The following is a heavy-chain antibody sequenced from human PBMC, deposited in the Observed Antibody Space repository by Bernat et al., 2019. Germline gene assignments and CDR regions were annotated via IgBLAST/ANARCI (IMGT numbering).Heavy chain of an antibody. CDR2: IIPILGIA. CDR3: AGAHGWFGELHSNWFDP. Sequence: QVQLVQSGAEVKKPGSSVKVSCKASGGTFSSYAISWVRQAPVQGLEWMGRIIPILGIANYAQKFQGRVTITADKSTSTAYMELSSLRSEDTAVYYCAGAHGWFGELHSNWFDPWGQGTLVTVSS. J-gene: IGHJ5*02. V-gene: IGHV1-69*04. D-gene: IGHD3-10*01. CDR1: GGTFSSYA.